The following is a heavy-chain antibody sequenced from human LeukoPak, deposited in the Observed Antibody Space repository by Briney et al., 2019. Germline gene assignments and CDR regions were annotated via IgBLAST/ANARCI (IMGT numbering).Heavy chain of an antibody. CDR1: GGTFSSYA. V-gene: IGHV1-69*06. D-gene: IGHD3-22*01. Sequence: SVKVSCKASGGTFSSYAISWVRQAPGQGLEWMGGIIPIFGTANYAQKFQGRVTMTEDTSTDTAYMELSSLRSEDTAVYYCAREGRGYKVAKFDYWGQGTLVTVSS. J-gene: IGHJ4*02. CDR3: AREGRGYKVAKFDY. CDR2: IIPIFGTA.